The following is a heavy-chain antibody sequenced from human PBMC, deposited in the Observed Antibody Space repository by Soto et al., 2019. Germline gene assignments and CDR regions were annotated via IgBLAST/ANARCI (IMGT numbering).Heavy chain of an antibody. Sequence: EVQLVESGGGLVKPGGSLRLSCAASGFTFSSYNMNWVRQAPGKGLEWVSSISSSSNYIYYADSGKGRCTISRDNAKNPRYLKTSSMRAEGTAVYYWASVVDACGAYYYYGMDVWGQGATVTVSS. CDR1: GFTFSSYN. J-gene: IGHJ6*02. D-gene: IGHD2-8*02. V-gene: IGHV3-21*01. CDR3: ASVVDACGAYYYYGMDV. CDR2: ISSSSNYI.